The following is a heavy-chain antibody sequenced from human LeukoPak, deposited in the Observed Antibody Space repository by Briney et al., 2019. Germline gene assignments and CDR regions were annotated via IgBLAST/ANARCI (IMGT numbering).Heavy chain of an antibody. CDR2: IYHSGST. D-gene: IGHD1-26*01. Sequence: PSETLSLTCTVSGYSISSGYYWGWIRQPPGKGLEWIGSIYHSGSTYYNPSLKSRVTISVDTSKSQFSLKLSSVTAADTAVYYCARDSGSYVAYFDLWGRGTLVTVSS. CDR3: ARDSGSYVAYFDL. CDR1: GYSISSGYY. J-gene: IGHJ2*01. V-gene: IGHV4-38-2*02.